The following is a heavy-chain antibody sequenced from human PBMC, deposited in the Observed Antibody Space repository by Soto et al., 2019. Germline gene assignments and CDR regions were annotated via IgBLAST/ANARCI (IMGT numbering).Heavy chain of an antibody. CDR2: MNPGSGDT. J-gene: IGHJ5*02. D-gene: IGHD5-18*01. V-gene: IGHV1-8*01. CDR3: ARMESFGSLNWFDP. CDR1: GYTFTNND. Sequence: SVKVSCKASGYTFTNNDVGWVRQATGQGLEWMGWMNPGSGDTGYAQKFQGRVTMTRDISIATAYMELNSLTSEDTAIYYCARMESFGSLNWFDPWGQGTLVTVSS.